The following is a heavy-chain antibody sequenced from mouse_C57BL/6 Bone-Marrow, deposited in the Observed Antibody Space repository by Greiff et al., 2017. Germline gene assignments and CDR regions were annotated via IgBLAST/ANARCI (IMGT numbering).Heavy chain of an antibody. Sequence: EVQLVESGGGLVKPGGSLKLSCAVSGFTFSSYAMSWVRQTPEKRLEWVATISDGGSYTYYPDNVKGRFTISRDNAKNNLYLQMSHLKSEDTAMYYCARVDDFGFAYWGQGTLVTVSA. D-gene: IGHD2-4*01. V-gene: IGHV5-4*01. CDR2: ISDGGSYT. CDR1: GFTFSSYA. J-gene: IGHJ3*01. CDR3: ARVDDFGFAY.